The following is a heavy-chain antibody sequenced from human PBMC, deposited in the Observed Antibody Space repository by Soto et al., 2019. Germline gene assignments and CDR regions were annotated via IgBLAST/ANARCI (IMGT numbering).Heavy chain of an antibody. Sequence: QVPLVQSGAEVKKPGASVKVSCKASGYTFTSYGITWVRQAPGQGLEWMGWISAHNGNTDYAQKLQGRVIVTRDTSTSTAYMELRSLISDATAVYYCARGRYGAYWGQGALVTVSS. CDR3: ARGRYGAY. V-gene: IGHV1-18*01. CDR2: ISAHNGNT. J-gene: IGHJ4*02. D-gene: IGHD3-10*01. CDR1: GYTFTSYG.